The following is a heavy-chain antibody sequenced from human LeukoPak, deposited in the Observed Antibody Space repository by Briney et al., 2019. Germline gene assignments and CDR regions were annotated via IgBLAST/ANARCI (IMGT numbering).Heavy chain of an antibody. CDR1: GGSISSYY. D-gene: IGHD4/OR15-4a*01. J-gene: IGHJ4*02. CDR3: ARQKLTYHRHSYFDY. Sequence: PSETLSLTCTVSGGSISSYYWSWIRQPPGKGLEWIGYIYYSGSTNYNPSLKSRVTISVDTSKNQFSLKLSSVTAADTAVYYCARQKLTYHRHSYFDYWGQGTLVTVSS. CDR2: IYYSGST. V-gene: IGHV4-59*08.